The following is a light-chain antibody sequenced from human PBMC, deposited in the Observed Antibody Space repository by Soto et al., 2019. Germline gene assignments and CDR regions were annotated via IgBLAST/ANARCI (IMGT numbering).Light chain of an antibody. V-gene: IGKV1-39*01. Sequence: DSQMTQSPSSLSASVGDRFTIACRASQSISSYLNWYQQKPGKAPKLLIYAASSLQSGVPSRFSGSGSGTDFTLTISSLQPEDFATYYCQQSYSTPLTFGGGTKV. CDR1: QSISSY. CDR2: AAS. J-gene: IGKJ4*01. CDR3: QQSYSTPLT.